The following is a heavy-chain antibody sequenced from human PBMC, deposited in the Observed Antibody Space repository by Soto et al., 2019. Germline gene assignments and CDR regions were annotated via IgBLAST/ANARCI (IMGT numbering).Heavy chain of an antibody. CDR2: INPSGGST. J-gene: IGHJ6*02. D-gene: IGHD5-12*01. V-gene: IGHV1-46*01. Sequence: ASVKVSCKASGYTFTSYYMHWVRQAPGQGLEWMAIINPSGGSTSYAQKFQGRVTMTRDTSTSTVYMELSSLRSEDTAVYYCARTNIRGYSGYDSTPSGGRTYYYYYGMDVWGQGTTVTVSS. CDR1: GYTFTSYY. CDR3: ARTNIRGYSGYDSTPSGGRTYYYYYGMDV.